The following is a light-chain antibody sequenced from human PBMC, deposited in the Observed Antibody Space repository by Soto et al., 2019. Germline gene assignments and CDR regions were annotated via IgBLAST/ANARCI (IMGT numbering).Light chain of an antibody. CDR2: GAS. CDR3: QQSYSTPWT. CDR1: QSISSY. J-gene: IGKJ1*01. V-gene: IGKV1-39*01. Sequence: DIQMTRSPSSLSASVGDRVAITCRASQSISSYVNWYQQKPGKAPNFLIYGASSLQSGVPSRFSGSGSGTDFTLTISSLQPEDFATYYCQQSYSTPWTFGQGTKVEIK.